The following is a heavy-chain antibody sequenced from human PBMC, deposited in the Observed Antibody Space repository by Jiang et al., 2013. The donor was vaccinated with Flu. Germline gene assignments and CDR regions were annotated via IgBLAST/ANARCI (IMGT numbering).Heavy chain of an antibody. CDR3: AREMTTTYFDY. CDR2: IGSSSRFT. V-gene: IGHV3-48*01. D-gene: IGHD1-1*01. Sequence: QLVESGGGLVQPGGSLRLSCVASGFIFDNYNMNWVRQAPGKGLEWVAYIGSSSRFTYYADSVKGRLTVARDNVKNSLYLQMNSLRPEDTAVYYCAREMTTTYFDYWGQGSLVTVSS. J-gene: IGHJ4*02. CDR1: GFIFDNYN.